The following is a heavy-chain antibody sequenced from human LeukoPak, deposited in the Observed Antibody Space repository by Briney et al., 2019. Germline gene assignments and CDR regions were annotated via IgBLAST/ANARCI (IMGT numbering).Heavy chain of an antibody. J-gene: IGHJ4*02. CDR3: ARGLEDYDILTGYLPSNFDY. Sequence: GGSLRLSCAASGFTFSSYWMSWVRQAPGKGLEWVANIKQDGSEKYYVDSVKGRFTISRDNAKNSLYLQMNSLRAEDTAVYYCARGLEDYDILTGYLPSNFDYWGQGTLVTVSS. CDR1: GFTFSSYW. CDR2: IKQDGSEK. V-gene: IGHV3-7*01. D-gene: IGHD3-9*01.